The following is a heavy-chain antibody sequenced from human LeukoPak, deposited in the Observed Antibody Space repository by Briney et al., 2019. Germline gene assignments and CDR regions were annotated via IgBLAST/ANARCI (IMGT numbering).Heavy chain of an antibody. V-gene: IGHV3-66*01. J-gene: IGHJ6*02. CDR3: ARGYCSGGSCQYGMDV. CDR1: GFTFSSYA. D-gene: IGHD2-15*01. CDR2: IYSGGST. Sequence: GGSLRLSCAASGFTFSSYAMSWVRQAPGKGREGVSVIYSGGSTYYADSVKGRFTISRDNSKNTLYLQMNSLRAEDTAVYYCARGYCSGGSCQYGMDVWGQGTTVTVSS.